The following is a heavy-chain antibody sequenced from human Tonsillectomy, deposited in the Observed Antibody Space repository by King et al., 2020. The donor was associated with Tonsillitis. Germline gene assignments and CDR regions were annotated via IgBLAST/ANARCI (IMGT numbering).Heavy chain of an antibody. V-gene: IGHV3-21*01. J-gene: IGHJ4*02. CDR2: ISSRSHYI. CDR3: ARDGSNGGGDFDY. D-gene: IGHD1-1*01. CDR1: GFTFSSFS. Sequence: VQLVESGGGLVKPGGSLRLSCAVSGFTFSSFSMNWVRQAPGKGLEWVSSISSRSHYIYYADSVKGRFTISRDNAKNSLYLQMNSLRAEDTAVYYCARDGSNGGGDFDYWGQGTLVIVSS.